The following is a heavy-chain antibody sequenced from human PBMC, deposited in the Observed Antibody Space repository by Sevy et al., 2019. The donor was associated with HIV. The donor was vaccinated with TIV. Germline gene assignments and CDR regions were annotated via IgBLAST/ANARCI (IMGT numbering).Heavy chain of an antibody. V-gene: IGHV1-2*02. CDR2: INPNSGGT. CDR3: ARGGAHIAVAGTLYY. CDR1: GYTFTGYY. Sequence: ASVKVSCKASGYTFTGYYMHWVRQAPGQGLEWMGWINPNSGGTNYAQTFQGRVTMTRDTSISTAYMELSRLRSDDTAVYYCARGGAHIAVAGTLYYWGQGTLVTVSS. D-gene: IGHD6-19*01. J-gene: IGHJ4*02.